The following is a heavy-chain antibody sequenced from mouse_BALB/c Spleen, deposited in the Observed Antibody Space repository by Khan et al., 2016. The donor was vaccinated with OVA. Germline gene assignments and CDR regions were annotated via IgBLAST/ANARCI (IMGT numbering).Heavy chain of an antibody. CDR1: GFNIKDTY. V-gene: IGHV14-3*02. CDR2: IDPANGNT. Sequence: IQLVQSGAELVKPGASVKLSCTASGFNIKDTYMHWVKQRPEQGLEWIGRIDPANGNTKYDPKFQGKATITADTSSNTAYLQLSSLTSEDTAVYYCARAGNYAYWGQGTTLTVSS. J-gene: IGHJ2*01. CDR3: ARAGNYAY. D-gene: IGHD2-1*01.